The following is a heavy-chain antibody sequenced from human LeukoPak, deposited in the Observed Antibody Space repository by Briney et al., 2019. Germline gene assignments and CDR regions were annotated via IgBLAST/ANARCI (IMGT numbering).Heavy chain of an antibody. J-gene: IGHJ4*02. CDR2: IIPIFGTA. V-gene: IGHV1-69*13. Sequence: SVKVSCKASGGTFSSYAISWVRQAPGQGLEWMGGIIPIFGTANYAQKFQGRVTVTADESTSTAYMELSSLRSEDTAVYYCASTGYYYDSSGYYNYWGQGTLVTVSS. CDR3: ASTGYYYDSSGYYNY. D-gene: IGHD3-22*01. CDR1: GGTFSSYA.